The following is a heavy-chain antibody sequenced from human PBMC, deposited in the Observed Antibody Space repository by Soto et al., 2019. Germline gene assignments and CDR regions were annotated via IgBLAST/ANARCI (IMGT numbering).Heavy chain of an antibody. CDR1: GGSISSSNW. J-gene: IGHJ5*02. Sequence: SESLSLTCAVSGGSISSSNWWSWVRQPPGKGLEWIGEIYHSGSTNYNPSLKSRVTISVDKSKNQFSLKLGSVTAADTAVYYCARAGNWNYVNWFDPWGQGTLVTVSS. CDR3: ARAGNWNYVNWFDP. V-gene: IGHV4-4*02. D-gene: IGHD1-7*01. CDR2: IYHSGST.